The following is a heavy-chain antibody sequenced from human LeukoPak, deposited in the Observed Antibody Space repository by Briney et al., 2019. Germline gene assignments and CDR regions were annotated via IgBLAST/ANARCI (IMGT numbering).Heavy chain of an antibody. CDR1: GFAFSRYG. CDR2: ISYDGSNK. Sequence: GGSLRLSCAASGFAFSRYGMHWVRQAPGKGLEWVAVISYDGSNKDYIDSVRGRLTISRDNSENTLYLQMNSLRAEDTAVYYCAKDRGFGDLLSYGMVVWGKGTTVTVSS. J-gene: IGHJ6*04. CDR3: AKDRGFGDLLSYGMVV. V-gene: IGHV3-30*18. D-gene: IGHD3-10*01.